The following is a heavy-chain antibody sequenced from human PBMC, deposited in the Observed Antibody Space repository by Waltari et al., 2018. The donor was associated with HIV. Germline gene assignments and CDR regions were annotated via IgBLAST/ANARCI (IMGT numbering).Heavy chain of an antibody. Sequence: QVQLVQSGAEVKKPGASVKVSCKASGYTFTGYYMHWVRQAPGQGLEWRWWINPNMGGKMYARKFQGRVTLTPDTSIITAYMELSRLHSDDTAMYYCARGVRRGFVEFSDYCDQGTLVIVSS. CDR1: GYTFTGYY. V-gene: IGHV1-2*02. CDR3: ARGVRRGFVEFSDY. CDR2: INPNMGGK. J-gene: IGHJ4*02. D-gene: IGHD3-10*01.